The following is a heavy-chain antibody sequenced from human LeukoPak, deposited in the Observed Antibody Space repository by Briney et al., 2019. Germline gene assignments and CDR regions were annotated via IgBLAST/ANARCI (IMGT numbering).Heavy chain of an antibody. CDR1: GGSISVTPDY. V-gene: IGHV4-31*11. Sequence: SETLSLTCAISGGSISVTPDYWGWIRQHPGKGLEWIGYIYYSGSTYYNPSLKSRVTISVDTSKNQFSLKLSSVTAADTAVYYCARAPQIAAAGTGKGFDPWGQGTLVTVSS. D-gene: IGHD6-13*01. J-gene: IGHJ5*02. CDR3: ARAPQIAAAGTGKGFDP. CDR2: IYYSGST.